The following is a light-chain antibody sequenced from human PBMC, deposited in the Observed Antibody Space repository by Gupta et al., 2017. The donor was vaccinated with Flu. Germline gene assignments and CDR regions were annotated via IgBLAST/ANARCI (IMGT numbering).Light chain of an antibody. CDR3: CSYSGSGTYYV. J-gene: IGLJ1*01. CDR1: DVGSYNH. V-gene: IGLV2-23*01. CDR2: EGS. Sequence: DVGSYNHVAWYQQHPGNTPTLKIYEGSKQPSGVSNRFSGSKSAYAASLTISMLQAEDEADYYYCSYSGSGTYYVFGTGTKVTVL.